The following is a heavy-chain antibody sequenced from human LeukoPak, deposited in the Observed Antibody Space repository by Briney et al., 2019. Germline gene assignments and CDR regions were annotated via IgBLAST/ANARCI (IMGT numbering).Heavy chain of an antibody. CDR3: ARGGGPGNYPFDF. V-gene: IGHV1-46*01. Sequence: ASVEVSCKASGYTFTTYYMHWVRQAPGQGLEWVGIINPRGGSTTYAQKFQGRVTMTRDMSTSTVYMELSSLKSDDTAVYYCARGGGPGNYPFDFWGQGTLVTVSS. J-gene: IGHJ4*02. CDR1: GYTFTTYY. D-gene: IGHD1-7*01. CDR2: INPRGGST.